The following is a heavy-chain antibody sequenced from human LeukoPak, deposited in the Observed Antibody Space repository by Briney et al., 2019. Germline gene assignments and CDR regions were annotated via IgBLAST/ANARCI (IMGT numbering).Heavy chain of an antibody. Sequence: ASVKVSCKASGYTFTSYDINWVRQATGQGLEWMGWMNPNSGNTGYAQKFQGRVTMTRNTSISTAYMELSSLRSEDTAVYYCARGVGYYYYDSSGYPGFDYWGQGTLVTVSS. V-gene: IGHV1-8*01. CDR2: MNPNSGNT. CDR3: ARGVGYYYYDSSGYPGFDY. D-gene: IGHD3-22*01. J-gene: IGHJ4*02. CDR1: GYTFTSYD.